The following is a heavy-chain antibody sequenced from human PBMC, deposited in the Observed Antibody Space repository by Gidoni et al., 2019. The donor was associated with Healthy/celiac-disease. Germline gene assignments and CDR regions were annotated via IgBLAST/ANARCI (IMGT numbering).Heavy chain of an antibody. J-gene: IGHJ4*02. CDR1: GYTPTELS. CDR3: ATGSVGGYDFWSGYYK. V-gene: IGHV1-24*01. Sequence: QVQLVQSGAEVKKPGASVKVSCKVSGYTPTELSMHWVRQAPGKGLEWMGGFDPEDGETIYAQKFQGRVTMTEDTSTDTAYMELSSLRSEDTAVYYCATGSVGGYDFWSGYYKWGQGTLVTVSS. D-gene: IGHD3-3*01. CDR2: FDPEDGET.